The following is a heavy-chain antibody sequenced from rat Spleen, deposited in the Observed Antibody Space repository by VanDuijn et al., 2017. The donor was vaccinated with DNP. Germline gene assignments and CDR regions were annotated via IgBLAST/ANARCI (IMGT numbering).Heavy chain of an antibody. CDR2: ISYDGFRT. J-gene: IGHJ4*01. CDR1: GFTFSDYA. CDR3: ARWSSSYYYAMDA. D-gene: IGHD1-2*01. Sequence: EVQLVESGGGLLQPGRSLKLSCAASGFTFSDYAMVWVRQAPKKGLEWVATISYDGFRTYHRDSVKGRFTISRDNSKSTLYLQMDSLRSEDTATYYCARWSSSYYYAMDAWGQGTSVTVSS. V-gene: IGHV5-17*01.